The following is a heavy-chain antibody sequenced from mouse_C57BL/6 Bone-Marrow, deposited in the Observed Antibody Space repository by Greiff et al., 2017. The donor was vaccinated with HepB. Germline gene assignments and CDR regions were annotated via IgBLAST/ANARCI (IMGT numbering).Heavy chain of an antibody. J-gene: IGHJ3*01. CDR2: ISNLAYSI. D-gene: IGHD1-1*01. V-gene: IGHV5-15*01. CDR1: GFTFSDYG. CDR3: ARRDYGSSFAY. Sequence: VKLMESGGGLVQPGGSLKLSCAASGFTFSDYGMAWVRQAPRKGPEWVAFISNLAYSIYYADTVTGRFTISRENAKNTLYLEMSSLRSEDTAMYYCARRDYGSSFAYWGQGTLVTVSA.